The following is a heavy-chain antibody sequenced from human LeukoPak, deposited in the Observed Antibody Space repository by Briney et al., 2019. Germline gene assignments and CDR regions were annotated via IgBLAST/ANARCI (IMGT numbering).Heavy chain of an antibody. D-gene: IGHD3-10*01. CDR3: GSNTHQRFSVSAIAH. V-gene: IGHV1-2*02. CDR2: INPIRGDT. CDR1: GYTFTAYY. Sequence: GASVKVSCKASGYTFTAYYIHWVRQAPGQGLEWMGCINPIRGDTNYAQNFQGRVTLTRDTSISTAYMELNGLRSDGTAVYYCGSNTHQRFSVSAIAHWGQGGLVTVSS. J-gene: IGHJ5*02.